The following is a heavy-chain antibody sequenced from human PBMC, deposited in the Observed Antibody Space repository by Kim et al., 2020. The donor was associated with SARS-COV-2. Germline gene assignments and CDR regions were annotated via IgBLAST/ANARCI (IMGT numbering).Heavy chain of an antibody. CDR1: GGTFSSYA. CDR3: AREREITFGGVIVTLFDY. J-gene: IGHJ4*02. D-gene: IGHD3-16*02. CDR2: IIPIFGTA. V-gene: IGHV1-69*06. Sequence: SVKVSCKASGGTFSSYAISWVRQAPGQGLEWMGGIIPIFGTANYAQKFQGRVTITADKSTSTAYMELSSLRSEDTAVYYCAREREITFGGVIVTLFDYWGQGTLVTVSS.